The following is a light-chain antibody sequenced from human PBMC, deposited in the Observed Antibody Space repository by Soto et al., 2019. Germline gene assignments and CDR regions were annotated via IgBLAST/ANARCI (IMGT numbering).Light chain of an antibody. V-gene: IGLV2-8*01. Sequence: QSVLSRTPSASGSPGQSVTISCTGTSSDVGGYNYVSWYQQHPGKAPKLMIYEVSKRPSGVPDRFSGSKSGNTASLTVSGLQAEDEADYYCSSYKVFGTGTKVTVL. CDR1: SSDVGGYNY. J-gene: IGLJ1*01. CDR3: SSYKV. CDR2: EVS.